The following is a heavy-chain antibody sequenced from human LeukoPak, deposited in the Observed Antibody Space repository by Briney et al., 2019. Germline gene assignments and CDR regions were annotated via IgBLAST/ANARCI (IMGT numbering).Heavy chain of an antibody. D-gene: IGHD3-22*01. J-gene: IGHJ5*02. V-gene: IGHV4-38-2*02. CDR1: GYSISSGYY. CDR2: IYHSGST. CDR3: ARIRSSGYTRPYNWFDP. Sequence: SETLSLTCTVSGYSISSGYYWGWIRQPPGKGLEWIGSIYHSGSTYYNPSLKSRVTISVDTSKNQFSLKLSSVTAADTAVYYCARIRSSGYTRPYNWFDPWGQGTLVTVSS.